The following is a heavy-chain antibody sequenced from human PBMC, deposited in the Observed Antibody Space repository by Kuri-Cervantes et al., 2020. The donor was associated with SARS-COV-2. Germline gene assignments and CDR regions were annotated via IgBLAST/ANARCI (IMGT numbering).Heavy chain of an antibody. J-gene: IGHJ6*02. CDR2: TSGSGGST. V-gene: IGHV3-23*01. Sequence: GESLKISCAASGFTFSSYAMSWVRQAPGKGLEWVSGTSGSGGSTYYADYVKGRFTISRDNSKNTIYLQMNSLTAEDTAIYYCAKDRSRLGDFPGDYGMDVWGQGTMVTVSS. CDR1: GFTFSSYA. CDR3: AKDRSRLGDFPGDYGMDV. D-gene: IGHD3-16*01.